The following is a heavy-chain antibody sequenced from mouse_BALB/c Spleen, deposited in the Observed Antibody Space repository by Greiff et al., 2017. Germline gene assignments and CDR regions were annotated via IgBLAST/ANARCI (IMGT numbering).Heavy chain of an antibody. V-gene: IGHV2-2*02. D-gene: IGHD1-1*01. Sequence: VKLMESGPGLVQPSQSLSITCTVSGFSLTSYGVHWVRQSPGKGLEWLGVIWSGGSTDYNAAFISRLSISKDNSKSQVFFKMNSLQANDTAIYYCAREDYDWFAYWGQGTLVTVSA. J-gene: IGHJ3*01. CDR3: AREDYDWFAY. CDR1: GFSLTSYG. CDR2: IWSGGST.